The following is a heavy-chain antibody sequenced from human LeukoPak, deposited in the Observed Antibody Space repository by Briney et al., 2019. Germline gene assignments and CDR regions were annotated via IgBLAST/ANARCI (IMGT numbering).Heavy chain of an antibody. CDR3: ARQGPLGNFDY. V-gene: IGHV3-74*01. D-gene: IGHD1-14*01. CDR1: GFTFSNYW. Sequence: GGSLRLSCAASGFTFSNYWMHWVRQAPGKGLAWVARIKSDGTTISDADSVKGRFTISKDNAKNTLYLQMTSLRADDTALYYCARQGPLGNFDYWGQGTLVTVSS. CDR2: IKSDGTTI. J-gene: IGHJ4*02.